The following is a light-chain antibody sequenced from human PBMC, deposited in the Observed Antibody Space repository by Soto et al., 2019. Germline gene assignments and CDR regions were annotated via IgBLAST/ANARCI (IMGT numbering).Light chain of an antibody. CDR2: SND. Sequence: QSVLTQPPSASGTPGQRVTISCSGTSSNIGTTAVNWYQQLPGTAPKGLIYSNDLRRSGVPDRFSASKSGTSASLAISGRQSEDEADYYCAAWDASLTIWVFGGGTQLTVL. J-gene: IGLJ3*02. CDR1: SSNIGTTA. CDR3: AAWDASLTIWV. V-gene: IGLV1-44*01.